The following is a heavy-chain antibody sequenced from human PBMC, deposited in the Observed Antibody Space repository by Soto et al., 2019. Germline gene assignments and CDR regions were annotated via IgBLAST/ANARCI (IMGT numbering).Heavy chain of an antibody. CDR3: ARDLGKLITPAQ. CDR2: IFHTGNT. V-gene: IGHV4-31*03. J-gene: IGHJ1*01. Sequence: QVQLRESGPGLVKPSQTLSLTCSVSGGSIRSGGYNWSWIRQLPGKGLEWIGYIFHTGNTYYNPSLRSRVTILVDTSQNQFSLRLSSVTAADTARYYCARDLGKLITPAQWGQGVLVTVSS. CDR1: GGSIRSGGYN. D-gene: IGHD7-27*01.